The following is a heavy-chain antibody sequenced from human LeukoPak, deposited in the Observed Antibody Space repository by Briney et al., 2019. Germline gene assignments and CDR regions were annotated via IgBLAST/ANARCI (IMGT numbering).Heavy chain of an antibody. J-gene: IGHJ4*02. CDR2: IIPIFGTA. V-gene: IGHV1-69*05. D-gene: IGHD3-3*01. CDR1: GGTFSSYA. CDR3: ARDGFSQAGTIFGVAFDY. Sequence: SVKVSCKASGGTFSSYAISWVRQAPGQGLERMGGIIPIFGTANYAQKFQGRVTITTDESTSTAYMELSSLRSEDTAVYYCARDGFSQAGTIFGVAFDYWGQGTLVTVSS.